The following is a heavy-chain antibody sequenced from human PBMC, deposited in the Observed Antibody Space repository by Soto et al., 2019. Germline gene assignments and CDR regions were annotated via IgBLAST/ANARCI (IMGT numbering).Heavy chain of an antibody. CDR3: VSRQKKVALVDS. Sequence: SETLSLTCNVTEGYIGSGNYFWSWIRQPPGKGLEWIGHIYYSGTTFYNPSLKSRVTISVDASKDQFSLKLTSVTAADTAIYYCVSRQKKVALVDSWGQGTMGT. D-gene: IGHD5-12*01. V-gene: IGHV4-30-4*01. CDR2: IYYSGTT. CDR1: EGYIGSGNYF. J-gene: IGHJ4*02.